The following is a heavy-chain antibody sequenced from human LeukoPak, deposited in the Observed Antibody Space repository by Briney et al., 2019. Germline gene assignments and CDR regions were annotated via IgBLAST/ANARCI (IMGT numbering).Heavy chain of an antibody. J-gene: IGHJ4*02. V-gene: IGHV3-66*01. CDR3: ARSGPSVLWSKSFDY. CDR1: GFSVSTFY. CDR2: LYTAGPT. D-gene: IGHD3-10*01. Sequence: GGSLRLSCAASGFSVSTFYMSWVRQAPGKGLEWVSVLYTAGPTYYADSVQGRFTISGDNSKNTLFLRMDNLRADDTATYYCARSGPSVLWSKSFDYWGQGALVTVSS.